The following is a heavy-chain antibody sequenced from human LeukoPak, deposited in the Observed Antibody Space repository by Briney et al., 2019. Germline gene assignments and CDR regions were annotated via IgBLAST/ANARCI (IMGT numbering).Heavy chain of an antibody. CDR2: IKQDGSEK. V-gene: IGHV3-7*01. D-gene: IGHD3-10*01. Sequence: QTGGSLRLSCAASGFTFNKYYMSWVRQAPGKGLEWVANIKQDGSEKYYVDSVKGRFTISRDNAKNSLYLQMNSLRAEDTAVYYCARDWSGSGSYWGQGTLVTVSS. J-gene: IGHJ4*02. CDR3: ARDWSGSGSY. CDR1: GFTFNKYY.